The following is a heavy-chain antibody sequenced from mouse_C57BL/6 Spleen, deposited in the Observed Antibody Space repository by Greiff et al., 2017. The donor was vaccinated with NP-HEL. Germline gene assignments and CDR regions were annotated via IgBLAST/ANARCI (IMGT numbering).Heavy chain of an antibody. J-gene: IGHJ2*01. D-gene: IGHD2-1*01. CDR2: IYPGNSDT. Sequence: EVQLQQSGTVLARPGASVKMSCKPSGYPFTSYWMHWVKQRPGQGLEWIGAIYPGNSDTSYNQKFKGKAKLTAVTSASTAYMELSSLTNEDSAVYYCTIYYGNGFDYWGQGTTLTVSS. CDR3: TIYYGNGFDY. V-gene: IGHV1-5*01. CDR1: GYPFTSYW.